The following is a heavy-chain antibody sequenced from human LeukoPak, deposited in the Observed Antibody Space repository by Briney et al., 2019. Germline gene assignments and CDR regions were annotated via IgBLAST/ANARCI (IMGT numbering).Heavy chain of an antibody. Sequence: GGSLRLSCAASGFTFSSYGMHWVRQAPGKGLEWVAVISYDGSNKYYADSVKGRFTISRDNSKNTLYLQMNSLRAEDTAVYYCAKDHEQYYYYYMDVWGKGTTVTVSS. J-gene: IGHJ6*03. CDR2: ISYDGSNK. V-gene: IGHV3-30*18. CDR1: GFTFSSYG. CDR3: AKDHEQYYYYYMDV.